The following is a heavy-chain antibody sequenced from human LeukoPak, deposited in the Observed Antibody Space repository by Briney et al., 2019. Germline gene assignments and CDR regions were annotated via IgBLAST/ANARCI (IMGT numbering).Heavy chain of an antibody. Sequence: GGSLRLSCAASGFTFSSYAMSWVRQAPGKGLEWVSATSGSGGSTYYADSVKGRFTISRDNSKNTLYLQMNSLRAEDTAVYYCAKGSRGYCSSTSCHRLTWGQGTLVTVSS. CDR3: AKGSRGYCSSTSCHRLT. V-gene: IGHV3-23*01. J-gene: IGHJ5*02. CDR2: TSGSGGST. D-gene: IGHD2-2*01. CDR1: GFTFSSYA.